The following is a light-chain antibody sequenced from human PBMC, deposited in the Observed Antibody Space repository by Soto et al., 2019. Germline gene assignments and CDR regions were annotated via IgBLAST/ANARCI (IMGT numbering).Light chain of an antibody. CDR2: AAS. CDR1: QSITTY. CDR3: QQSYSTPLT. J-gene: IGKJ4*01. Sequence: DIQMTQSPSSLSAFVGDRVTITCRASQSITTYLNWYQHKPGKAPKLLIYAASSLQGGVPSRFSGSGSGTDFTLTISSLQPEDFATYYCQQSYSTPLTFGGGTKVDIK. V-gene: IGKV1-39*01.